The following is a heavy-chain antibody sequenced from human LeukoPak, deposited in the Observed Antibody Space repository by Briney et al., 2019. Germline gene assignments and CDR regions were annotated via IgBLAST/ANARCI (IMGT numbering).Heavy chain of an antibody. Sequence: GGSLRLSCAASGFTFSGYAMSWVRQAPGKGLEWVSAISVSGVSTYYADSVKGRFTIFRDNSKNTLYLQMNSLRAQDTAVYYCAKESYGVEFDYWGQGTLVTVSS. V-gene: IGHV3-23*01. CDR2: ISVSGVST. J-gene: IGHJ4*02. D-gene: IGHD5-18*01. CDR1: GFTFSGYA. CDR3: AKESYGVEFDY.